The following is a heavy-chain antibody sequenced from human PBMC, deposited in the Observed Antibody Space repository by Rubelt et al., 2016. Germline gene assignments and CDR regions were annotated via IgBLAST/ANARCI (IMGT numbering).Heavy chain of an antibody. J-gene: IGHJ4*02. V-gene: IGHV4-34*01. CDR1: GGSFSGYY. CDR2: INHSGST. CDR3: ARDDGDGYNGGH. D-gene: IGHD5-24*01. Sequence: QVQLQQWGAGLLKPSETLSLTCAVYGGSFSGYYWSWIRQPPGKGLEWMGEINHSGSTNSNTSLKSRDTISVDTSKNQFNLKLSAGTAADTAVYYCARDDGDGYNGGHWGQGTLVTVSS.